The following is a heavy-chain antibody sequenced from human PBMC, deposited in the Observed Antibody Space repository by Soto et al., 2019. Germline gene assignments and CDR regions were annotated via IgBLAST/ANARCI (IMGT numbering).Heavy chain of an antibody. CDR1: GFTFTSSA. J-gene: IGHJ4*02. D-gene: IGHD6-6*01. Sequence: ASVKVSCKASGFTFTSSAVQWVRQARGQRLEWIGWIVVGSGNTNYAQKFQERVTITRDMSTSTAYMELSSLRSEDTAVYYCAADAGSSSSLDYWGPGTLVTAPQ. CDR2: IVVGSGNT. V-gene: IGHV1-58*01. CDR3: AADAGSSSSLDY.